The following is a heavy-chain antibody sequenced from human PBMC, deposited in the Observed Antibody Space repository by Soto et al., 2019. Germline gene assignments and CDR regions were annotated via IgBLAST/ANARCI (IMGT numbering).Heavy chain of an antibody. Sequence: LRLSCAASGFTFSSYAMSWVRQAPGKGLEWVSAISGSGGSTYYADSVKGRFTISRDNSKNTPYLQMNSLRAEDTAVYYCAKPTGSGSYYEDAFDIWGQGTMVTVSS. V-gene: IGHV3-23*01. J-gene: IGHJ3*02. D-gene: IGHD1-26*01. CDR3: AKPTGSGSYYEDAFDI. CDR1: GFTFSSYA. CDR2: ISGSGGST.